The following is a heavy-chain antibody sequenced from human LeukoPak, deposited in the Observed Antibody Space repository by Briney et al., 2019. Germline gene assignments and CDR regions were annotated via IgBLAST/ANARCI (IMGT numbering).Heavy chain of an antibody. D-gene: IGHD1-26*01. CDR2: IKGDESAR. J-gene: IGHJ4*02. CDR3: ARDVGGSLDY. CDR1: GFTFSTYW. V-gene: IGHV3-7*01. Sequence: GGSLRLSCAASGFTFSTYWLAWVRQAPGKGLEWVANIKGDESARHQADSVKGRFTISRDNAQNSVYLQMSSLRGEDTAVYYCARDVGGSLDYWGQGTLVTVSS.